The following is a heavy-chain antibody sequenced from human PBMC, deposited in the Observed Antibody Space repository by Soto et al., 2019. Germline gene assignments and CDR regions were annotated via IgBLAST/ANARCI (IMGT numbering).Heavy chain of an antibody. J-gene: IGHJ3*02. CDR2: ISYSGNKK. V-gene: IGHV3-30*18. CDR1: GFIFRTYG. D-gene: IGHD6-19*01. CDR3: AKGPFIPVAGTPPGAFDM. Sequence: QVQLVESGGNVVQPGMSLRLSCAASGFIFRTYGMHWVRQAPGKGLEWVAVISYSGNKKAYADAVKGRFAISRENSNNTLYLQIDSLTAADTAVYYCAKGPFIPVAGTPPGAFDMWGQGTMVTVSS.